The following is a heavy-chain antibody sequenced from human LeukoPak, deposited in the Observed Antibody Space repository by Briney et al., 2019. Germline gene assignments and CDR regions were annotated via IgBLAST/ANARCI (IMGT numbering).Heavy chain of an antibody. J-gene: IGHJ4*02. CDR2: ISSSSDTI. Sequence: GGSLRLSCAASGITFSKYSMNWVRQAPGKGLEWISYISSSSDTIYYADSVKGRFTISRDNAENSLYLQMNSPRAEDTAVYFCAMVRGVIFDYWGQGALVTVSS. V-gene: IGHV3-48*04. D-gene: IGHD3-10*01. CDR1: GITFSKYS. CDR3: AMVRGVIFDY.